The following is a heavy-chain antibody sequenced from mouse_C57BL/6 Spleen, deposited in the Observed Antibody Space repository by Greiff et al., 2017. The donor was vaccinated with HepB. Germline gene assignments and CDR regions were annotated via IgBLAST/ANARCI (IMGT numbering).Heavy chain of an antibody. CDR2: IDPNSGGT. D-gene: IGHD1-1*01. Sequence: VQLQQPGAELVKPGASVKLSCKASGYTFTSYWMHWVKQRPGQGLEWIGRIDPNSGGTKYNEKFKSKATLTVDKPSSTAYMQLSSLTSEDSAVYYCARSGYYGSSYGDWGQGTTLTVSS. V-gene: IGHV1-72*01. CDR3: ARSGYYGSSYGD. J-gene: IGHJ2*01. CDR1: GYTFTSYW.